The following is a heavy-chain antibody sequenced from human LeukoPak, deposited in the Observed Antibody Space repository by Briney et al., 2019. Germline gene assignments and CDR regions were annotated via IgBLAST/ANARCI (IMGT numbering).Heavy chain of an antibody. Sequence: SETLSLTCGLSGGSFSGFFYNWIRQTPVKGLEWIGYIYYSGSTNYNPSLRSRVTISVDTSKNQFSLKLSSVTAADTAAYYCARDRYGVFGAFDIWGQGTMVTVSS. D-gene: IGHD3-10*01. J-gene: IGHJ3*02. CDR1: GGSFSGFF. CDR3: ARDRYGVFGAFDI. V-gene: IGHV4-59*01. CDR2: IYYSGST.